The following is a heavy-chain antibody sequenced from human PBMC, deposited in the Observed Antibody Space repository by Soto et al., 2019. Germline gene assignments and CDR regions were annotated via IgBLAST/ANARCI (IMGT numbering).Heavy chain of an antibody. Sequence: QVQLMQSGAEVKKPGASVKVSCKASGYTFTSYGISWVRQAPGQGLEWMGWISAYDGNTNYAQKIQGRVTMTTDTSTSTASVDLRSLRSDDTAVYYCARHNSQWPNWFDPWGQGTLVTVSS. CDR2: ISAYDGNT. D-gene: IGHD1-1*01. CDR3: ARHNSQWPNWFDP. CDR1: GYTFTSYG. V-gene: IGHV1-18*01. J-gene: IGHJ5*02.